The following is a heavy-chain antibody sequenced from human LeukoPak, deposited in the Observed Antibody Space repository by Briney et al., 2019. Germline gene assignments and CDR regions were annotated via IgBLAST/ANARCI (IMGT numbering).Heavy chain of an antibody. Sequence: GGSLRLSCAASEFTFSSYWMHWVRQAPGKGLVWVSRINPDGSTTNYADSVKGRFTISRDNAKNTLYLQMNSLRVEDTAVYYCARDLGYYYMDVWGKGTTVTVSS. CDR2: INPDGSTT. V-gene: IGHV3-74*01. CDR1: EFTFSSYW. J-gene: IGHJ6*03. CDR3: ARDLGYYYMDV.